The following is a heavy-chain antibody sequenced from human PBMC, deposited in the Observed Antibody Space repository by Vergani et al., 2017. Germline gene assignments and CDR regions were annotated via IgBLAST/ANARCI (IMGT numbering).Heavy chain of an antibody. Sequence: VQLVESGGGLVQPGGSLRLSCAASGFTFSDYYMSWIRQAPGKGLEWVSYISSSGSTIYYADSVKGRFTISRDNAKNSLYLQMNSLRAEDTAVYYCAREGLEITIFGVVYYYYYMDVWGKGTTVTVSS. CDR3: AREGLEITIFGVVYYYYYMDV. J-gene: IGHJ6*03. CDR1: GFTFSDYY. CDR2: ISSSGSTI. V-gene: IGHV3-11*01. D-gene: IGHD3-3*01.